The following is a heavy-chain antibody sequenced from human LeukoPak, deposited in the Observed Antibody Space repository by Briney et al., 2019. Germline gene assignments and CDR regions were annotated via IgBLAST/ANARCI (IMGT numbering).Heavy chain of an antibody. J-gene: IGHJ4*02. V-gene: IGHV4-39*06. D-gene: IGHD1-26*01. Sequence: SETLSLTCTVSGDSTSSSSYYWGWIRQSPGKGLEWIGSIYYSGSTHYNPSLKSRVTISLDTSKNQFPLKLSSVTAADTAVYYCAREVGGIDRRIDYWGQGTLVTVSS. CDR2: IYYSGST. CDR1: GDSTSSSSYY. CDR3: AREVGGIDRRIDY.